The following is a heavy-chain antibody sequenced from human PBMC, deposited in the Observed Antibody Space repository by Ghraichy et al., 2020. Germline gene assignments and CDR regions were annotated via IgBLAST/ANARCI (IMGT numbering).Heavy chain of an antibody. CDR1: GYTFTAHY. CDR3: ARVSHSVAGAVHFDS. CDR2: IDPSNGVT. D-gene: IGHD6-13*01. Sequence: ASVKVSCRASGYTFTAHYMHWVRQAPGQGLEWMGWIDPSNGVTKYTQKLQGRIIVTRDTSISTVYLDLSRLRSDETAIYYCARVSHSVAGAVHFDSWGQGTLVTVSS. V-gene: IGHV1-2*02. J-gene: IGHJ4*02.